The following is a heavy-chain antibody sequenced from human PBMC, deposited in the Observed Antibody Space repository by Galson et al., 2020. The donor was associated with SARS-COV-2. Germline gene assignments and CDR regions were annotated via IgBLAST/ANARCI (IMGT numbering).Heavy chain of an antibody. CDR2: IWYDGSNK. CDR1: GFTFSSYG. V-gene: IGHV3-33*01. J-gene: IGHJ4*02. D-gene: IGHD3-22*01. CDR3: ARDLPNVGINEMYYYDSSGYYAPFDY. Sequence: GGSLRLSCAASGFTFSSYGMHWVRQAPGKGLEWVAVIWYDGSNKYYADSVKGRFTISRDNSKNTLYLQMNSLRAEDTAVYYCARDLPNVGINEMYYYDSSGYYAPFDYWGQGTLVTVSS.